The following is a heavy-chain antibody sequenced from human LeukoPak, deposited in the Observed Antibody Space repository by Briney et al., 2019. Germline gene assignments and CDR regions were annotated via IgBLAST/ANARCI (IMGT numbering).Heavy chain of an antibody. Sequence: PGGSLRLSCAASGFTFGSYAMSWVRQAPGKGLEWVSAISGSGGSTYYADSVKGRFTISRDNAKSSLYLQMNSLRAEDTAVYYCAREKLDIVAPFDYWGQGTLVTVSS. J-gene: IGHJ4*02. CDR1: GFTFGSYA. CDR3: AREKLDIVAPFDY. CDR2: ISGSGGST. D-gene: IGHD5-12*01. V-gene: IGHV3-23*01.